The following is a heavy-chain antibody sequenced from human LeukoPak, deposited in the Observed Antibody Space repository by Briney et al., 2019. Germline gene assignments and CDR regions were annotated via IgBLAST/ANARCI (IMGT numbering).Heavy chain of an antibody. CDR2: IKSDGSNT. V-gene: IGHV3-74*01. J-gene: IGHJ6*04. D-gene: IGHD3-10*02. Sequence: GGSLRLSCAASGFTFSSYWMHWVRHAPGKGLVWVSRIKSDGSNTNYADSVKGRFTISRDNSKNTLYLQMNSLRAEDTAVYYCAELGITMIGGVWGKGTTVTISS. CDR1: GFTFSSYW. CDR3: AELGITMIGGV.